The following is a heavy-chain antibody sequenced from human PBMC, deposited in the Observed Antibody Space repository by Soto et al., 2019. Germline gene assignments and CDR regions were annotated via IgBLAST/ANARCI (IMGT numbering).Heavy chain of an antibody. Sequence: GASVKVSCKASGYTFTSYGISWVRQAPGQGLEWMGWISAYNGNTNYAQKLQGRVTMTTDTSTSTAYMELRSLRSDDTAVYYCARDAYWNYVYYYYGMDVWGQGTTVTVSS. D-gene: IGHD1-7*01. CDR3: ARDAYWNYVYYYYGMDV. CDR1: GYTFTSYG. V-gene: IGHV1-18*01. J-gene: IGHJ6*02. CDR2: ISAYNGNT.